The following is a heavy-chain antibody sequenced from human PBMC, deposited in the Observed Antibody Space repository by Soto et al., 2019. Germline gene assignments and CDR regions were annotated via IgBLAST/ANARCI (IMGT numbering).Heavy chain of an antibody. V-gene: IGHV1-69*13. D-gene: IGHD5-12*01. CDR1: GGTFSSYA. J-gene: IGHJ6*02. CDR2: IIPIFGTA. CDR3: ARGEIVATIKGGNYYYYYGMDV. Sequence: GASVKVSCKASGGTFSSYAISCVRQAPGQGLEWMGGIIPIFGTANYAQKFQGRVTITADESTSTAYMELSSLRSEDTAVYYCARGEIVATIKGGNYYYYYGMDVWGQGTTVTVSS.